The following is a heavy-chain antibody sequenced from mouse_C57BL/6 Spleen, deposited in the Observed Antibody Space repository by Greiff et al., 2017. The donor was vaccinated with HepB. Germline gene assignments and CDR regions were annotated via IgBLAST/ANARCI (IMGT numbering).Heavy chain of an antibody. Sequence: EVKLMESGEGLVKPGGSLKLSCAASGFTFSSYAMSWVRQTPEKRLEWVAYISSGGDYIYYADTVKGRFTISRDNARNTLYLQMSSLKSEDTAMYYCTSIYYDYDGRLTGFAYWGQGTLVTVSA. V-gene: IGHV5-9-1*02. CDR3: TSIYYDYDGRLTGFAY. D-gene: IGHD2-4*01. CDR1: GFTFSSYA. J-gene: IGHJ3*01. CDR2: ISSGGDYI.